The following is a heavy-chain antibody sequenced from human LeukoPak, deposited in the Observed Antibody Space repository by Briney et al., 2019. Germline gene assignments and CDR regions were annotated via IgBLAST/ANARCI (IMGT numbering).Heavy chain of an antibody. CDR1: GGSINNYY. Sequence: SETLSLTCTVSGGSINNYYWNWIRQPPGKGLEWIGYIYYSGSTNYNPSLQSRVTISVDPSKNQFSLKLSSVTAADTAVYYCARRRVITVVTDDSFDTWGQGTMVTVSS. CDR2: IYYSGST. CDR3: ARRRVITVVTDDSFDT. D-gene: IGHD4-23*01. J-gene: IGHJ3*02. V-gene: IGHV4-59*08.